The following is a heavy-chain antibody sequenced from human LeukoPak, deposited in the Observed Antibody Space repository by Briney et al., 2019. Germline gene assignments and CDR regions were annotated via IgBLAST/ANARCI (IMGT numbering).Heavy chain of an antibody. V-gene: IGHV3-21*01. CDR2: ISSSSSYI. D-gene: IGHD3-10*01. CDR3: ARGEGGEYYYGSGSYNY. CDR1: GFTFSSYS. J-gene: IGHJ4*02. Sequence: GGSLRLSCAASGFTFSSYSMNWVRQAPGKGLGWVSSISSSSSYIYYADSVKSRFSISRDNAKNSLYLQMNSVRAEDTAVYYCARGEGGEYYYGSGSYNYWGQGTLVTVSS.